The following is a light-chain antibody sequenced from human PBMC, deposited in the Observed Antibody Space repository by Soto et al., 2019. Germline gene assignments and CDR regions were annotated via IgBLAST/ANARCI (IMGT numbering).Light chain of an antibody. CDR2: AAS. Sequence: DIQMTQSPSSVSASIGDRVTITCRASQGINNWLAWYQQTPGKAPKLLIYAASTLQSGVPSRFSGSGSGTDFTLTISSLQPEDFANYYCQQANSFPHTVGGGTKVEIK. CDR1: QGINNW. V-gene: IGKV1-12*01. J-gene: IGKJ4*01. CDR3: QQANSFPHT.